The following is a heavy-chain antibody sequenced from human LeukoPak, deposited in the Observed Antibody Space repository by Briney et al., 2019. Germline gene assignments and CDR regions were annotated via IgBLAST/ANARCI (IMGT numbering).Heavy chain of an antibody. D-gene: IGHD1-1*01. Sequence: PGGSLRLSCAASGFTVSSKYMSWVRQAPGKGLEWVSVIYSGGSTYYADSVKGRFTISRDNAKNSLYLQMNSLRAEDTAVYYCAREILEPGKTHEYWGQGTLVTVSS. J-gene: IGHJ4*02. CDR3: AREILEPGKTHEY. CDR2: IYSGGST. CDR1: GFTVSSKY. V-gene: IGHV3-53*01.